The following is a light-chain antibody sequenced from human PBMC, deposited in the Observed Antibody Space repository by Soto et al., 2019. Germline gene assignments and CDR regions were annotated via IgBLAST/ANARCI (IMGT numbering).Light chain of an antibody. CDR1: ASISSW. V-gene: IGKV1-5*03. Sequence: DIQMTQSPSTLSASVGDRITITCRTSASISSWLAWYQQKPGKAPKLLIYKASSLESGVPSRFSGSGSGTEFTLTISILQPDDFATYYCQQYNSYSRTFGQGTKVEIK. J-gene: IGKJ1*01. CDR3: QQYNSYSRT. CDR2: KAS.